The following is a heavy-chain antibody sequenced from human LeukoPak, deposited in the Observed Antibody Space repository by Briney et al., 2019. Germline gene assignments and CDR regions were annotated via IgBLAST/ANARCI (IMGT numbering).Heavy chain of an antibody. CDR1: GGSISSSSLY. J-gene: IGHJ5*02. Sequence: SETLSLTXTVSGGSISSSSLYWNWIRQPPGKGPEWIGSIYYTGTTYYNPSLKSRVTISVGTSRNQFSLKVSPVTAADTAVYYCATSLKGANWFDPWGQGTLVTVSS. CDR3: ATSLKGANWFDP. CDR2: IYYTGTT. V-gene: IGHV4-39*01. D-gene: IGHD3-16*01.